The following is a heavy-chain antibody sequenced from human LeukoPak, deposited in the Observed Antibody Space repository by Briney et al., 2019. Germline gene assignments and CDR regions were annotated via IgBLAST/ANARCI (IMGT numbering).Heavy chain of an antibody. V-gene: IGHV7-4-1*02. Sequence: EASVKVSCKASGYTFTSYAMNWVRQAPGQGLEWMGWINTNTGNPTYAQGFTGRFVFSLDTSVSTAYLQISSLKAEDTAVYYRAREWRYCSSTSCYQDIYYYYGMDVWGQGTTVTVSS. CDR1: GYTFTSYA. D-gene: IGHD2-2*01. CDR2: INTNTGNP. CDR3: AREWRYCSSTSCYQDIYYYYGMDV. J-gene: IGHJ6*02.